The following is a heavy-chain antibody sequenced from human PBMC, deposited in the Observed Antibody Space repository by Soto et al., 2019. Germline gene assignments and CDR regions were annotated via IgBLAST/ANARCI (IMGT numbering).Heavy chain of an antibody. CDR2: IYHSGST. J-gene: IGHJ6*03. V-gene: IGHV4-4*02. CDR1: SGSISSSNW. CDR3: ARVTVTTWDYYYYYMDV. D-gene: IGHD4-17*01. Sequence: SETLSLTCAVSSGSISSSNWWSWVRQPPGKGLEWIGEIYHSGSTNYNPSLKSRVTISVDKSKNQFSLKLSSVTAADTAVYYCARVTVTTWDYYYYYMDVWGKGTTVTVSS.